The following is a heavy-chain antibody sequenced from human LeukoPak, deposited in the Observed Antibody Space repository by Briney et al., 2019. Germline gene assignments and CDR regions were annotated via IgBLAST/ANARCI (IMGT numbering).Heavy chain of an antibody. CDR1: GGSISSSNW. J-gene: IGHJ4*02. CDR2: IYHSGST. Sequence: PSETLPLTCAVSGGSISSSNWWSWVRPPPGKGLEWIGEIYHSGSTNYNPSLKSRVTISVDKSKNQFSLKLSSVTAADTAVYYCARATYSSSWYNAPFDYWGQGTLVTVSS. D-gene: IGHD6-13*01. CDR3: ARATYSSSWYNAPFDY. V-gene: IGHV4-4*02.